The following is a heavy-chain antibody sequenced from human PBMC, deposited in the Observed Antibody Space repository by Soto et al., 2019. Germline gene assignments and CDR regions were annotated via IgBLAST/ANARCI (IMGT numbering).Heavy chain of an antibody. CDR1: GGSISSSSYY. CDR3: AGGSYYYGSGSYYNLDPLDV. J-gene: IGHJ6*04. CDR2: IYYSGST. V-gene: IGHV4-39*01. D-gene: IGHD3-10*01. Sequence: SETLSLTCTVSGGSISSSSYYWGWIRQPPGKGLEWIGSIYYSGSTYYNPSLKSRVTISLDTSKNQFSLKLSSVTAADTAVYYCAGGSYYYGSGSYYNLDPLDVWGKGTTVTVSS.